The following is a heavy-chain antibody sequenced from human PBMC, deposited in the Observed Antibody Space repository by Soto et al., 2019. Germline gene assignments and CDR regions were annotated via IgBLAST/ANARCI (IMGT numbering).Heavy chain of an antibody. V-gene: IGHV1-18*01. J-gene: IGHJ5*02. CDR3: ARETGIAVAGTRSGWFDP. CDR1: GYTFTSYG. CDR2: ISAYNGNT. D-gene: IGHD6-19*01. Sequence: ASVKVSCKASGYTFTSYGISWVRQAPGQGLEWMGWISAYNGNTNYAQKLQGRVTMTTDTSTSTAYMELRSLRSDDTAVYYCARETGIAVAGTRSGWFDPWGQGTLVTVSS.